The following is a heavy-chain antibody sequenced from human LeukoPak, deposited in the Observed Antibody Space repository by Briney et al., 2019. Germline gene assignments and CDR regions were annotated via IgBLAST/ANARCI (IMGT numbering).Heavy chain of an antibody. Sequence: GESLKISCKGSGYSFTSYWIGWVRQMPGKGLEWMGIIYPGDSDTRYSPSFQGQVTISADKSFSTAYLQWSSLKASDTAMYYCASLPRYCSGGSCYPGYFDYWGQGTLVTVSS. J-gene: IGHJ4*02. CDR3: ASLPRYCSGGSCYPGYFDY. V-gene: IGHV5-51*01. CDR2: IYPGDSDT. D-gene: IGHD2-15*01. CDR1: GYSFTSYW.